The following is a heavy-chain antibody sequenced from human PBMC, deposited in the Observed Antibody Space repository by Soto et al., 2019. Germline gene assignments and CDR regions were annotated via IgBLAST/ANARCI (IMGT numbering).Heavy chain of an antibody. D-gene: IGHD2-15*01. CDR1: GFTFSAYA. V-gene: IGHV3-23*04. CDR3: AKPPGFNNVVPAYFDY. Sequence: EVQLVDSGGGLVQPGESLRLSCAGSGFTFSAYAMSWVRQAPGKGLEWVSSISASAITTYNTDSVRGRFTISRDNSRNTVYLQMNILRAEDTAVYFCAKPPGFNNVVPAYFDYWGGGTRVTVSS. J-gene: IGHJ4*02. CDR2: ISASAITT.